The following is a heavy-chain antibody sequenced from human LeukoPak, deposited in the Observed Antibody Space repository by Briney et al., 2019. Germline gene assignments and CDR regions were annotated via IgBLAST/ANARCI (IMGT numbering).Heavy chain of an antibody. V-gene: IGHV4-34*01. J-gene: IGHJ5*02. D-gene: IGHD4/OR15-4a*01. CDR3: ARHGAVNWFDP. Sequence: KSSETLSLTCAVYGGSFSGYYWSWIRQPPGKELEWIGEINHSGSTNYNPSLKSRITISVDTSKNQFSLKLSSVTAADTAVYYCARHGAVNWFDPWGQGTLVTVSS. CDR1: GGSFSGYY. CDR2: INHSGST.